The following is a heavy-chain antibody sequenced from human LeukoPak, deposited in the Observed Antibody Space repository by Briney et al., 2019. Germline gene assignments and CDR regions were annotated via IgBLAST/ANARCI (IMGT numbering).Heavy chain of an antibody. D-gene: IGHD3-16*02. J-gene: IGHJ6*03. V-gene: IGHV4-4*07. CDR3: ARDNESRYRRNYYYYYMDV. CDR2: IYTSGST. Sequence: SETLSLTCTVSGGSISSYYWSWIRQPAGKGLEWIGRIYTSGSTNYNPSLKSRVTMSVDTSENQFSLKLSSVTAADTAVYYCARDNESRYRRNYYYYYMDVWGKGTTVTVSS. CDR1: GGSISSYY.